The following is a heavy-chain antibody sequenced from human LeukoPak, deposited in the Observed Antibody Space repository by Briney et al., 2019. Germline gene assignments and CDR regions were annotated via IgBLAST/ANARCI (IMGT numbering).Heavy chain of an antibody. J-gene: IGHJ3*02. D-gene: IGHD2-15*01. CDR1: GFTFSSYS. V-gene: IGHV3-21*01. CDR2: ISSSSSYI. CDR3: ARGGIVVVAALAFDI. Sequence: GGSLRLSCAASGFTFSSYSMNWVRQAPGKGLEWVSSISSSSSYIYYADSVKGRFTISRDNAKNSLYLQMNSLRAEDTAVCYCARGGIVVVAALAFDIWGQGTMVTVSS.